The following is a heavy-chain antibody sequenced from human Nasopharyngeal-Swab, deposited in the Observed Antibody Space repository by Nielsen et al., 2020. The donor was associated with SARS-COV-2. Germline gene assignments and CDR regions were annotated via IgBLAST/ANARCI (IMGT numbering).Heavy chain of an antibody. V-gene: IGHV3-23*01. CDR3: AKDKEDLRGVWSYDY. J-gene: IGHJ4*02. Sequence: GGSLRLSCAASGFTFSDYYMGWVRQTPGKGLEWVSHISGSGGGTYYTDSVKGRFTISRDNSKNTLHLHMSSLRAEDTAVYYCAKDKEDLRGVWSYDYWGQGILVTVSS. CDR2: ISGSGGGT. D-gene: IGHD3-10*01. CDR1: GFTFSDYY.